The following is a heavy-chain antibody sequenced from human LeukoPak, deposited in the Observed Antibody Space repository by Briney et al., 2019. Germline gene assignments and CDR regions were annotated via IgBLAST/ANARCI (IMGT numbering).Heavy chain of an antibody. Sequence: SVKVSCKASGGTFSSYAVSWVRQAPGQGLEWMGRIIPILGIANYAQKFQGRVTITADKSTSTAYMELSSLRSEDTAVYYCASLVRDGYNRITDYWGQGTLVTVSS. CDR2: IIPILGIA. CDR3: ASLVRDGYNRITDY. V-gene: IGHV1-69*04. D-gene: IGHD5-24*01. CDR1: GGTFSSYA. J-gene: IGHJ4*02.